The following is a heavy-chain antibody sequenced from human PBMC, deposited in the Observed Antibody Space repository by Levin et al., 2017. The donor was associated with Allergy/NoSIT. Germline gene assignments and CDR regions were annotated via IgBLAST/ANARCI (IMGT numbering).Heavy chain of an antibody. CDR1: GFTFSSYA. D-gene: IGHD3-22*01. CDR2: ISGSGGST. V-gene: IGHV3-23*01. J-gene: IGHJ4*02. Sequence: GESLKISCAASGFTFSSYAMSWVRQAPGKGLEWVSAISGSGGSTYYADSVKGRFTISRDNSKNTLYLQMNSLRAEDTAVYYCHITMIVVVMTPDYIDYWGQGTLVTVSS. CDR3: HITMIVVVMTPDYIDY.